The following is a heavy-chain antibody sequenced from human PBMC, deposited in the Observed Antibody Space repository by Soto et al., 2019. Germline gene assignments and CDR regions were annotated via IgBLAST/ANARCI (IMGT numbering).Heavy chain of an antibody. CDR1: GFTFSSYS. CDR3: ARDPSVVVVAATLLDY. J-gene: IGHJ4*02. V-gene: IGHV3-48*01. D-gene: IGHD2-15*01. Sequence: EVQLVESGGGLVQPGGSLRLSCAASGFTFSSYSMNWVRQAPGKGLEWVSYISSSSSTIYYADSVKGRFTISRDNAKNSLYLQMNSLRAEDTAVYNCARDPSVVVVAATLLDYWGQGTLVTVSS. CDR2: ISSSSSTI.